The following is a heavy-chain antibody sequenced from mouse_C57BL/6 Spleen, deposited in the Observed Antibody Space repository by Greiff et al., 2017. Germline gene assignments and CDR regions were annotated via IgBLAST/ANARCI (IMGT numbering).Heavy chain of an antibody. J-gene: IGHJ3*01. V-gene: IGHV1-85*01. CDR1: GYTFTSYE. CDR3: ARGGPDPGFAY. Sequence: VQLQQSGPELVKPGASVKLSCKASGYTFTSYELNWVKQRPGQGLEWIGWIYPRDGSTTYNEKFKGKATLTVAASSSTAYMELHSLTSEDSAVYFWARGGPDPGFAYWGQGTLVTVSA. CDR2: IYPRDGST.